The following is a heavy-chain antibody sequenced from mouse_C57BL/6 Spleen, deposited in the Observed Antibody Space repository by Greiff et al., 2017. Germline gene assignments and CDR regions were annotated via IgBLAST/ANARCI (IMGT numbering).Heavy chain of an antibody. CDR1: GYAFSSYW. Sequence: VQLQESGAELVKPGASVKISCKASGYAFSSYWMNWVKQRPGKGLEWIGQIYPGDGDTNYNGKFKGKATLTADKSSSTAYMQLSSLTSEDSAVYFCASPYATVVATRWYFDVWGTGTTVTVSS. J-gene: IGHJ1*03. CDR3: ASPYATVVATRWYFDV. CDR2: IYPGDGDT. D-gene: IGHD1-1*01. V-gene: IGHV1-80*01.